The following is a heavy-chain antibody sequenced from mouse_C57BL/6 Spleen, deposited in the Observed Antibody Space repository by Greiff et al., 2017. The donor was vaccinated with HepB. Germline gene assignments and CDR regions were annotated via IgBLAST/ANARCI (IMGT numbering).Heavy chain of an antibody. V-gene: IGHV1-76*01. CDR1: GYTFTDYY. Sequence: QVQLQQSGAELVRPGASVKLSCKASGYTFTDYYINWVKQRPGQGLEWIARIYPGSGNTYYNEKFKGKATLTAEKSSSTAYMQLSSLTSEVSAVYFCARNWYFDYWGQGTTLTVSS. J-gene: IGHJ2*01. CDR2: IYPGSGNT. D-gene: IGHD4-1*01. CDR3: ARNWYFDY.